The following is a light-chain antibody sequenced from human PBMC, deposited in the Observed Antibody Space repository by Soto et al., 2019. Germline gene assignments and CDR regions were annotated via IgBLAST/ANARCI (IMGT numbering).Light chain of an antibody. CDR2: EVS. J-gene: IGLJ1*01. V-gene: IGLV2-14*01. Sequence: QSALTQPASVSGSPGQSITISCIGTSSDVGAYNYVSWYQQHPGKAPKLMIYEVSNRPSGVSHRFSGSKSDNTASLTISGLQTDDEADYYCSSYTSSRTLVFGTGTKVTVL. CDR3: SSYTSSRTLV. CDR1: SSDVGAYNY.